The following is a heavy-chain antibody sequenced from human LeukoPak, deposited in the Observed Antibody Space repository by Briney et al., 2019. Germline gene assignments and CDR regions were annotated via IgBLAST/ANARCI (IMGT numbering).Heavy chain of an antibody. D-gene: IGHD4-17*01. J-gene: IGHJ4*02. CDR1: GGSFSGYY. CDR3: ARGTMTTVTYYFDY. CDR2: INHSGST. Sequence: SETLSLTCAVYGGSFSGYYWSWIRQPPGKGLEWIGEINHSGSTNYNPSLKGRVTISVDTSKNQFSLKLSSVTAADTAVYYCARGTMTTVTYYFDYWGQGTLVTVSS. V-gene: IGHV4-34*01.